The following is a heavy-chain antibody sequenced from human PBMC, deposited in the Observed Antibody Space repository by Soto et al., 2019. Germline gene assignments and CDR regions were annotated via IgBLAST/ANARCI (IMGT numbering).Heavy chain of an antibody. D-gene: IGHD2-15*01. CDR3: ARALGYCSGGSCYPGDY. CDR2: ISSSSSYI. V-gene: IGHV3-21*01. J-gene: IGHJ4*02. CDR1: GFTFSSYS. Sequence: GGSLRLSCAASGFTFSSYSMNWVRQAPGKGLEWVSSISSSSSYIYYADSVKGRFTISRDNAKNSLYLQMNSLRAEDTAVYYCARALGYCSGGSCYPGDYWGQGTLVTVSS.